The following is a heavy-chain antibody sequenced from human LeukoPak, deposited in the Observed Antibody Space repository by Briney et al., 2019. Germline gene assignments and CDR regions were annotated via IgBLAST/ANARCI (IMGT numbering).Heavy chain of an antibody. CDR2: IYPGDSDT. CDR1: GYNFTNFW. CDR3: ARHVMPRYSSVWPSDS. D-gene: IGHD6-19*01. V-gene: IGHV5-51*01. J-gene: IGHJ4*02. Sequence: GESLKISCKGSGYNFTNFWIGWVRQVPGKGLEWLGIIYPGDSDTRYSPSFQGQVTISADKSISTAFLQWRSLRASDSALYYCARHVMPRYSSVWPSDSWGQGTLVTVSS.